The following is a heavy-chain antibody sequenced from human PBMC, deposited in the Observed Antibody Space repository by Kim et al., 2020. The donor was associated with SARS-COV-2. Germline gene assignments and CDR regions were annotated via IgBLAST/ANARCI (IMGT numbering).Heavy chain of an antibody. CDR3: AREGGSGGWLTSASYYYYGMDV. Sequence: GGSLRLSCAASGFTFSSYAMHWVRQAPGKGLEWVAVISYDGSNKYYADSVKGRFTISRDNSKNTLYLQMNSLRAEDTAVYYCAREGGSGGWLTSASYYYYGMDVWGQGTTVTVSS. D-gene: IGHD3-10*01. V-gene: IGHV3-30-3*01. J-gene: IGHJ6*02. CDR1: GFTFSSYA. CDR2: ISYDGSNK.